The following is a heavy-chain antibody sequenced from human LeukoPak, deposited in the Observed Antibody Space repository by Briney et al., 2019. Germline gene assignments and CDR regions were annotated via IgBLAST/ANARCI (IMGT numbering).Heavy chain of an antibody. CDR3: ARTPTELLFGSL. CDR2: INPSGGST. D-gene: IGHD1-26*01. J-gene: IGHJ4*02. V-gene: IGHV1-46*01. CDR1: GYTFTSYY. Sequence: ASVKVSCKASGYTFTSYYMHWVRQAPGQGLEWMGIINPSGGSTGYAQKFQGRVTMTRDTSTSTVYMELRSLRSDDTAVYYCARTPTELLFGSLWGQGTLVTVSS.